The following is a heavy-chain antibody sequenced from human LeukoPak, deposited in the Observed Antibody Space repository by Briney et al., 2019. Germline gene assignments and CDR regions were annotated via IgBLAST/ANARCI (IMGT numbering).Heavy chain of an antibody. J-gene: IGHJ4*02. CDR3: ARGRVVVAATATGYFDY. V-gene: IGHV4-59*01. Sequence: SETLSLTCTVSGGSISSYYWSWIRQPPGKGLEWIGYIYYSGSTKYNPSPKSRVTISVDTSKNQFSLKLSSVTAADTAVYYCARGRVVVAATATGYFDYWGQGTLVTVSS. D-gene: IGHD2-15*01. CDR1: GGSISSYY. CDR2: IYYSGST.